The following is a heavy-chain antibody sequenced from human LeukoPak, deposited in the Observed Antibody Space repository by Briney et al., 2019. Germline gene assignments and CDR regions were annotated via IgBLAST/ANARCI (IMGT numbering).Heavy chain of an antibody. CDR1: GDSISSSSYY. D-gene: IGHD3-22*01. J-gene: IGHJ4*02. CDR3: ARGRDYYDSSGYIDY. CDR2: IYYSGST. Sequence: SETLSLTCTVSGDSISSSSYYWGWIRQPPGKGLEWIGSIYYSGSTNYNPSLKSRVTISVDTSKNQFSLKLSSVTAADTAVYYCARGRDYYDSSGYIDYWGQGTLVTVSS. V-gene: IGHV4-39*07.